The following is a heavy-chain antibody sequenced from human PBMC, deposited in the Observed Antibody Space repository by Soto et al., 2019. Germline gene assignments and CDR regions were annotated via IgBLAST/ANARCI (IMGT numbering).Heavy chain of an antibody. V-gene: IGHV5-51*01. CDR3: ARPRGSIGFGDFGVYFDY. D-gene: IGHD3-10*01. CDR2: IYPGDSET. CDR1: GFTFTNYW. Sequence: GESLKISCRGSGFTFTNYWIAWVRQMPGKGLEWMGIIYPGDSETSYSPSFQGQVIISADRVVSTAYLQWSSLEASDTAMYYCARPRGSIGFGDFGVYFDYWGQGTPVTVSS. J-gene: IGHJ4*02.